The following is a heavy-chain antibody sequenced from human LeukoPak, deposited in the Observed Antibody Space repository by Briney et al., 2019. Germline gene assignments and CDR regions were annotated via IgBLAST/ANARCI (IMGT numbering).Heavy chain of an antibody. CDR1: GFTFRSYG. V-gene: IGHV3-33*01. CDR2: IWFDGSNK. J-gene: IGHJ3*01. Sequence: GRSLRLSCAASGFTFRSYGMHWVRQSPGKGLEWVAIIWFDGSNKYYAESVKGRFTISRDNPMNTLYLQMNSLRAEDTAIYYCARDIQLSTWGLGTMVTVSS. D-gene: IGHD5-24*01. CDR3: ARDIQLST.